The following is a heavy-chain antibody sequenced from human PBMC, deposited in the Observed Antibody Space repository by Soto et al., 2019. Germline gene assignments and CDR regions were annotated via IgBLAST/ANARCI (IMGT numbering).Heavy chain of an antibody. V-gene: IGHV3-30*18. Sequence: GGSLRLSCAASGFTFSSYGMHWVRQAPGKGLEWVAVISYDGSNKYYADSVKGRFTISRDNSKNTLYLQMNSLRAEDTAVYYCAKDLTPKCSSTSCYISPFDYWGQGTLVTVSS. D-gene: IGHD2-2*01. CDR1: GFTFSSYG. J-gene: IGHJ4*02. CDR2: ISYDGSNK. CDR3: AKDLTPKCSSTSCYISPFDY.